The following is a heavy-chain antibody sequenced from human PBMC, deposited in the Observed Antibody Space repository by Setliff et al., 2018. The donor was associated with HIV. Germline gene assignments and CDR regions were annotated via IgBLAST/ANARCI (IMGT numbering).Heavy chain of an antibody. Sequence: LSLTCAVYGESFSRYYFTWIRQAPGRGLEWIGEINHSAFTKYNPSLASRVTMSIDTSKNQFSLLLSSVTAADTAMCFCARRPGGITRARLDNWGQGTLVTVSS. D-gene: IGHD3-16*01. CDR2: INHSAFT. CDR3: ARRPGGITRARLDN. CDR1: GESFSRYY. V-gene: IGHV4-34*01. J-gene: IGHJ4*02.